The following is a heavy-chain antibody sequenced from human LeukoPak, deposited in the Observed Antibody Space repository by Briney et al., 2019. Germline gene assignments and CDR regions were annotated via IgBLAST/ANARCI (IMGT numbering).Heavy chain of an antibody. D-gene: IGHD3-3*01. Sequence: GGSLRLSCAASGFTFSSYAMRWVRQAPGQGLEWISAISGSGGSTYYADSVKGRFTISRDNSRNTLYLQMNSLRAEDTAVYYCAKDPMTISEIWYWGQGTRVSVSS. CDR3: AKDPMTISEIWY. CDR2: ISGSGGST. J-gene: IGHJ4*02. CDR1: GFTFSSYA. V-gene: IGHV3-23*01.